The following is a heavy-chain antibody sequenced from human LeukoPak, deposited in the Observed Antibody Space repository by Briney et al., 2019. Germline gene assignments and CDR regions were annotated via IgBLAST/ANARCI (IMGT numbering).Heavy chain of an antibody. V-gene: IGHV3-30*03. J-gene: IGHJ5*02. CDR1: GFSFSNYD. Sequence: GGSPRLSCAASGFSFSNYDMSWVRQAPGKGLEWVAVISYDGSNKYYADSVKGRFTISRDNSKNTLYLQMNSLRAEDTAVYYCARVGGVGILTGYELDPWGQGTLVTVSS. D-gene: IGHD3-9*01. CDR2: ISYDGSNK. CDR3: ARVGGVGILTGYELDP.